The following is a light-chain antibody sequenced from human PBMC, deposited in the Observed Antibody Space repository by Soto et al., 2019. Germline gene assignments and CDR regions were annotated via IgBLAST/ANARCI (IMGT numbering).Light chain of an antibody. CDR1: SSDVGGYIY. V-gene: IGLV2-14*01. CDR2: EVS. Sequence: QSALTQPASVSGSPGQSITISCTGTSSDVGGYIYVSWYQQHPGKAPKLMIYEVSNRPSGVSNRFSGSKSGNTASLTISGRQAEDEADDYCSSYSRSSFYVFGTGTKVTVL. CDR3: SSYSRSSFYV. J-gene: IGLJ1*01.